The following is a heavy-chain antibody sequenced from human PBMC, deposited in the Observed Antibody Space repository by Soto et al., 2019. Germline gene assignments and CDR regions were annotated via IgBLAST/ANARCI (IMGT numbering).Heavy chain of an antibody. CDR3: ARHPYYDILTGPY. J-gene: IGHJ4*02. CDR1: GDSFTSYW. CDR2: IDPSDSYT. Sequence: LAESLTICCKVSGDSFTSYWIIWVRQMPGKGLEWMGRIDPSDSYTNYSPSFQGHVTISADKSISTAYLQWSSLKASDTAMYYCARHPYYDILTGPYWGQGTLVTGSS. D-gene: IGHD3-9*01. V-gene: IGHV5-10-1*01.